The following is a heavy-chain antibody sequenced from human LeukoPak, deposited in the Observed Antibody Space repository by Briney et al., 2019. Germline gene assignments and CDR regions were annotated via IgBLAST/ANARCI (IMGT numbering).Heavy chain of an antibody. D-gene: IGHD4-11*01. CDR1: GFTFNDYY. CDR2: MSGSGGFTT. CDR3: ARDTVYGNYYFDN. J-gene: IGHJ4*02. Sequence: GGSLRLSCAASGFTFNDYYMSWLRQAPGKGLEWVSYMSGSGGFTTFYADSVKGRFTVSRDDAKNLLYLQMHNLRSEDTAVYFCARDTVYGNYYFDNWGQGILVTVSS. V-gene: IGHV3-11*01.